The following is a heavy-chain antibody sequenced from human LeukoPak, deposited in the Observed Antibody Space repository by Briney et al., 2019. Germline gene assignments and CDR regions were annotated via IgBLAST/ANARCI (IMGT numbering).Heavy chain of an antibody. J-gene: IGHJ4*02. CDR2: IYYSGST. CDR3: AREEYSGYARH. D-gene: IGHD5-12*01. V-gene: IGHV4-31*03. Sequence: SQTLSLTCTVSGGSLCSGGYYWSWIRQHPGEGLGWIGYIYYSGSTYYNPSLKSRVTISVDTSKNQFSLKLSSVTAADTAVYYCAREEYSGYARHWGQGTLVTVSS. CDR1: GGSLCSGGYY.